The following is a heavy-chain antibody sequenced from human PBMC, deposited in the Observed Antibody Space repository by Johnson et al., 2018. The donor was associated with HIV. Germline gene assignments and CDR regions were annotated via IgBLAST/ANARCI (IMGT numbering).Heavy chain of an antibody. J-gene: IGHJ3*02. D-gene: IGHD6-6*01. V-gene: IGHV3-30*19. CDR2: ILYDGNNK. CDR3: ARGRAPVYSSSSSPFDAFDI. Sequence: QVQLVESGGGVVQPGGSLRLSCAASGFTFSSYGMHWVRQAPGKGLEWVAVILYDGNNKYYADSVKGRFTISRDNSKNTLYLQMNSLRADDTAVYYCARGRAPVYSSSSSPFDAFDIWGQGTMVTVSS. CDR1: GFTFSSYG.